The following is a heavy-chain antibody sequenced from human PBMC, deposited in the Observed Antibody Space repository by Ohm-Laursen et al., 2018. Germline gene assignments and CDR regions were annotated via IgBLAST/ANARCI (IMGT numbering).Heavy chain of an antibody. Sequence: SDTLSLTCSVSGGSISSYYWSWTRQSPGKGLEWIGYIYKSGSTNYNPSLKSRVTISKDTSKNQFSLKLTSVTAADTALYYCARDPNGLDVWGQGTTVTVSS. CDR1: GGSISSYY. J-gene: IGHJ6*02. V-gene: IGHV4-59*12. CDR3: ARDPNGLDV. CDR2: IYKSGST.